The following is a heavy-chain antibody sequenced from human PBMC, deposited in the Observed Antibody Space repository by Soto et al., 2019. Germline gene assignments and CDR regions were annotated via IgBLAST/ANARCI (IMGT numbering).Heavy chain of an antibody. V-gene: IGHV1-69*06. CDR2: IIPIFGTA. CDR3: AQREIAADGGQGIDY. CDR1: GGPFSSYA. J-gene: IGHJ4*02. Sequence: SVKVSFKASGGPFSSYAISWVRQAPGQGLEWMGGIIPIFGTANYAQKFQGRVTITADKSTSTAYMELSSLRSEDTAVYYCAQREIAADGGQGIDYWGQGTMVTVSS. D-gene: IGHD6-13*01.